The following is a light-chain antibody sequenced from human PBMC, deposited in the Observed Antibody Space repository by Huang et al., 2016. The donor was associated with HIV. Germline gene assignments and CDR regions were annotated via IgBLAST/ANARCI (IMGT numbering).Light chain of an antibody. Sequence: DIQMTQSPSSLSASVGDRVTITCRASQIISRSLNWYQHKPGKAPKILIYAISSLQSGVPSRFSGSESGTNFTLTISSLQPEDFATYYCQQTYRTPITFGQGTRLDIK. J-gene: IGKJ5*01. CDR3: QQTYRTPIT. V-gene: IGKV1-39*01. CDR1: QIISRS. CDR2: AIS.